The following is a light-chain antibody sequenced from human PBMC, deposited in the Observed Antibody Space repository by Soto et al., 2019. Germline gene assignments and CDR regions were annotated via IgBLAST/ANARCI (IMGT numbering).Light chain of an antibody. Sequence: EIVLTQSPGTLSLSPGERATLSCRASQSVSSSYLAWYQHKPGQAPRLLIYGASSRATGIPDRFSGSGSGTDFALTISRLEPADFAVYYGQQYGSSLRTCGQGTKVEIK. J-gene: IGKJ1*01. CDR1: QSVSSSY. CDR3: QQYGSSLRT. CDR2: GAS. V-gene: IGKV3-20*01.